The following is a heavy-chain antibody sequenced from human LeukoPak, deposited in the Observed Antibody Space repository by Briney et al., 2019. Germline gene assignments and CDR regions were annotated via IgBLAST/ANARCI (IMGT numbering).Heavy chain of an antibody. CDR2: ISGSGGST. CDR1: GFTFSSYA. V-gene: IGHV3-23*01. D-gene: IGHD5-18*01. CDR3: AKDGYSYGFPYYFDY. Sequence: GGSLRLSCAASGFTFSSYAMSWVRQAPGKGLEWVSAISGSGGSTYYADSVKGRFTISRDNSKNTLYLQMNSLRAEDTAEYYCAKDGYSYGFPYYFDYWGQGTLVTVSS. J-gene: IGHJ4*02.